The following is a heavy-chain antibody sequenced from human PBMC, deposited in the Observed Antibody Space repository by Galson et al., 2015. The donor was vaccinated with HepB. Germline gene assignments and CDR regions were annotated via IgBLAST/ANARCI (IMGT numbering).Heavy chain of an antibody. J-gene: IGHJ3*02. D-gene: IGHD6-6*01. Sequence: SLRLSCAASGFTFSSYAMHWVRQAPGKGLEWVAVISYDGSNKYYADSVKGRFTISRDNSKNTLYLQMNSLRAEDMAVYYCARGGSSFVRRESVFDIWGQGTMVTVSS. CDR1: GFTFSSYA. CDR3: ARGGSSFVRRESVFDI. V-gene: IGHV3-30-3*01. CDR2: ISYDGSNK.